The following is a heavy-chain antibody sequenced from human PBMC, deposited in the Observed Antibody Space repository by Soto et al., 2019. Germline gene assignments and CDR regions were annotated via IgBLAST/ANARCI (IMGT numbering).Heavy chain of an antibody. CDR2: IYYSGST. CDR1: GGSISSHY. CDR3: AWADYGDYVYY. D-gene: IGHD4-17*01. Sequence: PSETLSLTCTVSGGSISSHYWSWIRQPPGKGLEWIGYIYYSGSTNYNPSLKSRVTISVDTSKNQFSLKLSSVTAADTAVYYCAWADYGDYVYYWGQGTLVTVSS. V-gene: IGHV4-59*11. J-gene: IGHJ4*02.